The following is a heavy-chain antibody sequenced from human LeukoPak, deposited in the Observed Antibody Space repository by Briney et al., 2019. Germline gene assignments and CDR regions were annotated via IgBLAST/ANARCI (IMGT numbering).Heavy chain of an antibody. CDR2: ITGSGGST. V-gene: IGHV3-23*01. CDR3: ATLMRGPAAYLGYGGEAY. CDR1: GFTFSNYA. D-gene: IGHD5-12*01. Sequence: GGSLRLSCTASGFTFSNYAMTWVRQAPGEGLQWVSAITGSGGSTYYADSVKGRFTISRDNSKNTLYLQMDSLRAEDTAVYYCATLMRGPAAYLGYGGEAYWGQGALVPVSS. J-gene: IGHJ4*02.